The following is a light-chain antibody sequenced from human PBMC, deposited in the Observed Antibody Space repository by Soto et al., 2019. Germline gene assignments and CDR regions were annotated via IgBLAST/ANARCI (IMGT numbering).Light chain of an antibody. Sequence: EIVITHSPSTLSVSPWQRATPSCRASQSVGGSLAWYRQKPGQAPSLLVYGASTRATGIPARFSGSGSGTDFTLTISSLQAEDVAVYYCQQYYSTPLTFGQGTKVDIK. CDR3: QQYYSTPLT. V-gene: IGKV3-15*01. CDR2: GAS. CDR1: QSVGGS. J-gene: IGKJ1*01.